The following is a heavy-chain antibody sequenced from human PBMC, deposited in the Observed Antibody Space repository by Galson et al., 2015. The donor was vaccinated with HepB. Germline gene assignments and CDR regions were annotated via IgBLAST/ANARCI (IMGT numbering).Heavy chain of an antibody. Sequence: SLRLSCAASGFTFSDYYMSWIRQAPGKGLEWVSYISSSSSYTNYADSVKGRFTISRDNAKNSLYLQMNSLRAVDTAVYYCARDCKGYCGGDNYYYGMDVWGQGTTVTVSS. CDR2: ISSSSSYT. CDR1: GFTFSDYY. V-gene: IGHV3-11*06. CDR3: ARDCKGYCGGDNYYYGMDV. J-gene: IGHJ6*02. D-gene: IGHD2-21*01.